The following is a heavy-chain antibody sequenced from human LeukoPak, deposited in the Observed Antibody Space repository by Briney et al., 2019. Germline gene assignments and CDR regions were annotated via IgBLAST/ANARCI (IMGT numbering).Heavy chain of an antibody. CDR2: ISSSSSYI. V-gene: IGHV3-21*01. CDR3: ARDPYSSSADWFDP. CDR1: GFTFSSYS. D-gene: IGHD6-6*01. J-gene: IGHJ5*02. Sequence: PGGSLRLSCAASGFTFSSYSMNRVRQAPGKGLEWVSSISSSSSYIYYADSVKGRFTISRDNAKNSLYLQMNSLRAEDTAVYYCARDPYSSSADWFDPWGQGTLVTVSS.